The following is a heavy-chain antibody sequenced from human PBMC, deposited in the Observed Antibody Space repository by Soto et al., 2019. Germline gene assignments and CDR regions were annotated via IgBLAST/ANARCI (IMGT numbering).Heavy chain of an antibody. CDR1: GFSHITSGLA. Sequence: SGATLVNPTQTLTLTFTLSGFSHITSGLAVGWIRQPPGKALEWLGHIYWHGDKYFSTSLKSRLSLTKDTSKNQVVLTVTNVDPVDTGTYYCARLLTAALFSYDLWGQGTLVTVSS. D-gene: IGHD7-27*01. CDR2: IYWHGDK. V-gene: IGHV2-5*01. J-gene: IGHJ5*02. CDR3: ARLLTAALFSYDL.